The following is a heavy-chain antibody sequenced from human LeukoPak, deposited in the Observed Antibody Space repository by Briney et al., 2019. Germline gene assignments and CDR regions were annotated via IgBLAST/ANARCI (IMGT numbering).Heavy chain of an antibody. Sequence: SGPTLVNPTQTLTXTCTFSGFSLSTSGMCVSWIRQPRGKALEWLALIDWDDDKYYSTSLKTRLTISKDTSKNQVVLTMTNMDPVDTATYYCARIRLTMVRGVIRYYFDYWGQGTLVTVSS. CDR1: GFSLSTSGMC. CDR2: IDWDDDK. D-gene: IGHD3-10*01. V-gene: IGHV2-70*01. J-gene: IGHJ4*02. CDR3: ARIRLTMVRGVIRYYFDY.